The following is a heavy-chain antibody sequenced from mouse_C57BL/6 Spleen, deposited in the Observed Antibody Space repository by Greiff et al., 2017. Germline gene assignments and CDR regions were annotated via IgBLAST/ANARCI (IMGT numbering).Heavy chain of an antibody. D-gene: IGHD2-4*01. CDR3: TRGDYGFPFAY. CDR1: GYTFTDYE. Sequence: QVQLQQPGAELVRPGASVTLSCKASGYTFTDYEMHWVKQTPVHGLEWIGAIGPETGGTAYNQKFKGKAILHADKSSSTAYMELRSLTSEDSAVYYCTRGDYGFPFAYWGQGTLVTVSA. V-gene: IGHV1-15*01. CDR2: IGPETGGT. J-gene: IGHJ3*01.